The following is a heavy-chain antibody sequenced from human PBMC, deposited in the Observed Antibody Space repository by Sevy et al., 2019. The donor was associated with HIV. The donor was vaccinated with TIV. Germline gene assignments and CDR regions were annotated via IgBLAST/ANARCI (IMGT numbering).Heavy chain of an antibody. CDR1: GGSISSYY. CDR3: ARRARDDPYSVVDY. CDR2: IYYSGST. Sequence: SETLSLTCTVSGGSISSYYWSWIRQPPGKGLEWIGYIYYSGSTNYNPSLKSRVTISVDTSKNQFSLKLSSVTAADTAVYYCARRARDDPYSVVDYWGQGTLVTVSS. D-gene: IGHD3-10*02. V-gene: IGHV4-59*12. J-gene: IGHJ4*02.